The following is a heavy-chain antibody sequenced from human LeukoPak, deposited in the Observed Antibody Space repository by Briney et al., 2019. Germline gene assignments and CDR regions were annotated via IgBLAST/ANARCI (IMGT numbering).Heavy chain of an antibody. D-gene: IGHD4-17*01. Sequence: PSETLSLTCTVSGGSISSSSYYWGWIRQPPGKGLEWIGSIYYSGSTYYNPSLKSRVTISVDTSKNQFSPKLSSVTAAYTAVYYCASLKVYGDYTQRRDYFDYWGQGTLVTVSS. CDR2: IYYSGST. CDR3: ASLKVYGDYTQRRDYFDY. V-gene: IGHV4-39*01. J-gene: IGHJ4*02. CDR1: GGSISSSSYY.